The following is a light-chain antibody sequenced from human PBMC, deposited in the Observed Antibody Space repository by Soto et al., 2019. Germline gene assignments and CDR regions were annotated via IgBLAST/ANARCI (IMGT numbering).Light chain of an antibody. CDR1: QSVSSY. V-gene: IGKV3-15*01. Sequence: EIVLTQSPATLSLSPGERATLSCRASQSVSSYLAWYQQKPGQAPRLLIYGASTRATGIPARFRGSGSGTEFRLTISSLQSEDFATYYCQQYNTWHPKMAFGRGTKVEIK. CDR2: GAS. J-gene: IGKJ1*01. CDR3: QQYNTWHPKMA.